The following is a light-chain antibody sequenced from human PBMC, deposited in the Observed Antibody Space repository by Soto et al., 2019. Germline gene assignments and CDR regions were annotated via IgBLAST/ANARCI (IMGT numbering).Light chain of an antibody. V-gene: IGLV2-14*01. CDR2: EVS. J-gene: IGLJ1*01. CDR1: SSDVGGYNH. Sequence: QSVLTQPASVSGSPGQSITISCSGTSSDVGGYNHVSWYQQHPGKAPKLVIYEVSNRPSGVSNRFSGSKSGNTASLTISGLQAEDDGDYYCTSYTAYSTYVFGPGTKATVL. CDR3: TSYTAYSTYV.